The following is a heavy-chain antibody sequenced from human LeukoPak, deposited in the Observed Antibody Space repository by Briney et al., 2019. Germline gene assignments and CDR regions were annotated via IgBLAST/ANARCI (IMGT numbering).Heavy chain of an antibody. CDR3: AKECRYSSGWYGPRHNWFDP. D-gene: IGHD6-19*01. CDR2: IAYDGSNK. CDR1: GFTFSSYG. Sequence: PGRSLRLSRAASGFTFSSYGMHWVRQAPGKGLEWVAVIAYDGSNKYYADSVKGRFTISRDNSKNTLYLQKNSLRAEDTAVYYCAKECRYSSGWYGPRHNWFDPWGQGTLVTVSS. J-gene: IGHJ5*02. V-gene: IGHV3-30*18.